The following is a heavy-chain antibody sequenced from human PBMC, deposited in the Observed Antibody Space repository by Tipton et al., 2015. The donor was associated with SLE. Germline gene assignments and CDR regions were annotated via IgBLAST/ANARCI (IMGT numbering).Heavy chain of an antibody. D-gene: IGHD3-22*01. CDR2: ISYDGSNK. CDR1: GFTLSSYA. Sequence: SLRLSCAASGFTLSSYAMHWVRQAPGKGLEWVSVISYDGSNKYYADSVKGRFTISRDNAKNSLYLQMNSLRAEDTAVYYCATYEVVTDAFDIWGQGTMVTVSS. V-gene: IGHV3-30-3*01. CDR3: ATYEVVTDAFDI. J-gene: IGHJ3*02.